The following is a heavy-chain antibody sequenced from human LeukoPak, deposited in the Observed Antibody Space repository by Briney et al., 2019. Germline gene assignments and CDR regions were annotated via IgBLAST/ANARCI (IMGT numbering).Heavy chain of an antibody. V-gene: IGHV1-8*01. J-gene: IGHJ6*03. CDR1: GYTFTSYD. D-gene: IGHD3-10*01. CDR2: MNPNSGNT. CDR3: ARGAIWFGESAYYYYYMDV. Sequence: GASVKVSCKASGYTFTSYDINWVRQATGQGLEWMGWMNPNSGNTGYAQKFQGRVTMTRNTYISTAYMELSSLRSEDTAVYYCARGAIWFGESAYYYYYMDVWGKGTTVTVSS.